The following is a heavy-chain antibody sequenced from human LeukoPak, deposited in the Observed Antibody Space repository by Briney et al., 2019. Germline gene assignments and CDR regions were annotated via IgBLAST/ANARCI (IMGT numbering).Heavy chain of an antibody. CDR1: GFTFSDYF. V-gene: IGHV3-11*06. CDR3: ARVNPTNSGFYTY. CDR2: IGPSSDNI. Sequence: GGSLRLSCAASGFTFSDYFMSWIRQAAEKGLEWLSYIGPSSDNINYADSVKGRFTVSRDNAKNSLYLQMNSLRAEDTAVYYCARVNPTNSGFYTYWGQGTLVTVSS. D-gene: IGHD3-22*01. J-gene: IGHJ1*01.